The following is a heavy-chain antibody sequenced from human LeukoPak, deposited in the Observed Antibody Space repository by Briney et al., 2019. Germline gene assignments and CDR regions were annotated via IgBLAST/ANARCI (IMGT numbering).Heavy chain of an antibody. CDR2: IPYDGSNK. J-gene: IGHJ4*02. Sequence: GGSLRLSCAASGFTFSSYAMHWVRQAPGKGLEWVAVIPYDGSNKYYADSVKGRFTISRDNSKNTLYLQMNSLRAEDTAVYYCAKAYDSSGYYYYFDYWGQGTLVTVSS. CDR1: GFTFSSYA. V-gene: IGHV3-30*04. CDR3: AKAYDSSGYYYYFDY. D-gene: IGHD3-22*01.